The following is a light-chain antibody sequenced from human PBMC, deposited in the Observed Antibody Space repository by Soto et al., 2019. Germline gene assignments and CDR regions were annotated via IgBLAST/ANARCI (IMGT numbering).Light chain of an antibody. CDR2: SNN. V-gene: IGLV1-44*01. Sequence: QSVLTQPPSASGTPGQRVTISCSGSSSNIGSNTVSWYQQLPGTAPKLLIYSNNQRPSGVPDRFSDSKSGTSASLAISGLQSEDEADYYCAAWDDSLNGWVFGGGTKVTVL. CDR1: SSNIGSNT. CDR3: AAWDDSLNGWV. J-gene: IGLJ3*02.